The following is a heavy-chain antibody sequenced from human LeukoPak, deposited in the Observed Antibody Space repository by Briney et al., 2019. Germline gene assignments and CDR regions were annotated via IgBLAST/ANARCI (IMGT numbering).Heavy chain of an antibody. J-gene: IGHJ6*02. CDR3: AKDEYYGMDV. V-gene: IGHV3-30*18. Sequence: WVAVISYDGSNKYYADSVKGRFTISRDNSKNTLYLQMNSLRAEDTAVYYCAKDEYYGMDVWGQGTTVTVSS. CDR2: ISYDGSNK.